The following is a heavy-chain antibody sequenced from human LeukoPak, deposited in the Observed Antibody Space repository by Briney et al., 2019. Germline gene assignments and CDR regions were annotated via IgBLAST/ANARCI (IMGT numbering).Heavy chain of an antibody. J-gene: IGHJ4*02. CDR1: GFTFSTYD. V-gene: IGHV3-13*01. Sequence: GGSLRLSCAASGFTFSTYDMYWVRQATGKGLEWLSGIGKGGDTYYRGSVKGRFTISRDNAENSLYLQLNSLGAGDTAVYYCARSIAAAGYRYLDSWGQGSLVTVSS. D-gene: IGHD6-13*01. CDR2: IGKGGDT. CDR3: ARSIAAAGYRYLDS.